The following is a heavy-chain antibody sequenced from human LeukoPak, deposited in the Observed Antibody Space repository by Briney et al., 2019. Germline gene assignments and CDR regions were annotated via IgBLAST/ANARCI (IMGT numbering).Heavy chain of an antibody. D-gene: IGHD5-18*01. CDR1: GFTFSSYG. CDR2: ISYDGSNK. CDR3: AKDLLSVSYSQIFDY. J-gene: IGHJ4*02. V-gene: IGHV3-30*18. Sequence: GGSLRLSCAAPGFTFSSYGMHWVRQAPGKGLEWVAVISYDGSNKYYADSVKGRFTISRDNSKNTLYLQMNSLRAEDTAVYYCAKDLLSVSYSQIFDYWGQGTLVTVSS.